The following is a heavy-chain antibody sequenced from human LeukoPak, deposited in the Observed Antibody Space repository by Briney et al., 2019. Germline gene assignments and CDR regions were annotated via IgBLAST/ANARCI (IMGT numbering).Heavy chain of an antibody. D-gene: IGHD1-14*01. Sequence: GGSLRLSCAASGFTVSSNYMSWVRQAPGKGLEWVSVIYSCGSTYYADSVKGRFTISRGNSKNTLYLQMNSLRAEDTAVYYCAIGPRPGAFDIWGQGTMVTVSS. V-gene: IGHV3-66*02. CDR2: IYSCGST. J-gene: IGHJ3*02. CDR1: GFTVSSNY. CDR3: AIGPRPGAFDI.